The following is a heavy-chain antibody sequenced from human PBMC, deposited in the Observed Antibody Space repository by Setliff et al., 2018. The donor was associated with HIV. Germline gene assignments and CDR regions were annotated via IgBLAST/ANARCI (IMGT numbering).Heavy chain of an antibody. Sequence: SETLSLTCSVSGGSFSSDSYYWGWIRQFPGKGLEWIGSIYYSWSTYYHPSLKSRVTISVDTSKNQFSLKLSSVTAADTAVYYCGRGAFIGYGWSYFGMDVWGQGTTVTVSS. CDR3: GRGAFIGYGWSYFGMDV. D-gene: IGHD3-22*01. CDR1: GGSFSSDSYY. V-gene: IGHV4-39*07. J-gene: IGHJ6*02. CDR2: IYYSWST.